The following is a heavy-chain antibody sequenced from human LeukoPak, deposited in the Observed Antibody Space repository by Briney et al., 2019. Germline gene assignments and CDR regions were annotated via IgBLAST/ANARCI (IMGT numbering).Heavy chain of an antibody. J-gene: IGHJ4*02. CDR2: IIPIFGTA. CDR1: GGTFSSYA. V-gene: IGHV1-69*05. CDR3: ARSRRGSSSPGY. Sequence: ASVKVSCKASGGTFSSYAISWVRQAPGQGLEWMGGIIPIFGTASYAQKFQGRVTMTRDMSTSTVYMELSSLRSEDTAVYYCARSRRGSSSPGYWGQGTLVTVSS. D-gene: IGHD6-6*01.